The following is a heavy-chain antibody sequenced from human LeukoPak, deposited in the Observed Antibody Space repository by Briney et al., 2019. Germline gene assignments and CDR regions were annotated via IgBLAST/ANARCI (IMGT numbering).Heavy chain of an antibody. Sequence: GGSLRLSCAASGFTFGVYGMHWVRQAPGKGLEWVAVIGHGSRHIAYGDSVKGRFTISRDNTKDALYLEIDSLSAEDTAVYYCARDLGSGRYLELWGQGTLVSVSS. CDR1: GFTFGVYG. J-gene: IGHJ4*02. CDR2: IGHGSRHI. D-gene: IGHD3-10*01. V-gene: IGHV3-33*01. CDR3: ARDLGSGRYLEL.